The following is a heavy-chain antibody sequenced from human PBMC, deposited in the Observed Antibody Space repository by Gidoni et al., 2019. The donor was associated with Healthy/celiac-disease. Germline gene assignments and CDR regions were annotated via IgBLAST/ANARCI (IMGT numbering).Heavy chain of an antibody. Sequence: QVQLQESGRGLVKPSETLAPTCTVTGGSVRSGGHYWSWIRQPPGKGLEWIGYIYYSGITNYNPSLQSRVTISVDTSKNQFSLKLSSVTAADTAVYYCARDVWEVGFDYWGQGTLVTVSS. CDR1: GGSVRSGGHY. D-gene: IGHD1-26*01. CDR3: ARDVWEVGFDY. J-gene: IGHJ4*02. V-gene: IGHV4-61*08. CDR2: IYYSGIT.